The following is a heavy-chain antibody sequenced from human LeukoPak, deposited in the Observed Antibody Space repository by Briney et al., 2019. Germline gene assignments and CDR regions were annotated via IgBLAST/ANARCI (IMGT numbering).Heavy chain of an antibody. CDR2: IYTSGST. CDR3: ARFRGYCSSTSCYLPDY. D-gene: IGHD2-2*01. J-gene: IGHJ4*02. V-gene: IGHV4-61*02. CDR1: GGSISSGSYY. Sequence: PSQTLSLTCTVSGGSISSGSYYWSWIRQPAGKGLEWIGRIYTSGSTNYNPSLKSRVTISVDTSKNQFSLKLSSVTAADTAVYYCARFRGYCSSTSCYLPDYWGQGTLVTVSS.